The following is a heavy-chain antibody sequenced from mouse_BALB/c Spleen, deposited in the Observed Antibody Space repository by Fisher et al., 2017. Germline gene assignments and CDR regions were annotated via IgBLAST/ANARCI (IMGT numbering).Heavy chain of an antibody. J-gene: IGHJ4*01. Sequence: KFKGKATLTVDKSSSTAYMELLSLTSEDSAVYYCVNWDAMDYWGQGTSVTVSS. V-gene: IGHV1-26*01. D-gene: IGHD4-1*01. CDR3: VNWDAMDY.